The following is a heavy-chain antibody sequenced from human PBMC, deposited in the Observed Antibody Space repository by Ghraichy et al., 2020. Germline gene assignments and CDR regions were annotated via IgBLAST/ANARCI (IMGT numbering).Heavy chain of an antibody. CDR3: ARGRVVVVPAAIGWFDP. V-gene: IGHV4-34*01. D-gene: IGHD2-2*01. Sequence: SETLSLTCAVYGGSFSGYYWSWIRQPPGKWLEWIGEINHSGSTNYNPSLKSRVTISVDTSKNQFSLKLSSVTAADTAVYYCARGRVVVVPAAIGWFDPWGQGTLVTVSS. CDR1: GGSFSGYY. J-gene: IGHJ5*02. CDR2: INHSGST.